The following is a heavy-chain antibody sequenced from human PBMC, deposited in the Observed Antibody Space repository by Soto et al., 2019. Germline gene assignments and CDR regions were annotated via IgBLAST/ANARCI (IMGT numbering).Heavy chain of an antibody. J-gene: IGHJ4*02. CDR3: ARVWGDGSGSYSPLVDY. CDR1: GCSFTSYW. Sequence: PGESLKISCKGSGCSFTSYWISWVRQMPGKGLEWMGRIDPSDSYTNYSPSFQGHVTISADKSISTAYLQWSSLKASDTAMYYCARVWGDGSGSYSPLVDYWGQGTLVTVSS. CDR2: IDPSDSYT. D-gene: IGHD3-10*01. V-gene: IGHV5-10-1*01.